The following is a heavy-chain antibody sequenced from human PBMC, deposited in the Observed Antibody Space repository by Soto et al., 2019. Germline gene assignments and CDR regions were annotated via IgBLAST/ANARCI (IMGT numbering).Heavy chain of an antibody. Sequence: PSETLSLTCDVSGDTISTGGYTWAWIRQPPGKALEWIGHTYHSGNPYYNPSLKSRVTISVDRSKNQFSLKLRSVTAADTAGYYCARRYGSCFHYWGQGTLVTVSS. CDR3: ARRYGSCFHY. J-gene: IGHJ4*02. V-gene: IGHV4-30-2*01. CDR2: TYHSGNP. D-gene: IGHD5-18*01. CDR1: GDTISTGGYT.